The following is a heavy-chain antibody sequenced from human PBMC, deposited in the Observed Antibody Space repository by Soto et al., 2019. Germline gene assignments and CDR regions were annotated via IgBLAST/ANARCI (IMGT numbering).Heavy chain of an antibody. J-gene: IGHJ4*02. CDR3: AKGGPGYCSGGSCYIFDY. CDR2: ISWNSGSI. Sequence: EVQLVESGGGLVQPGRSLRLSCAASGFTFDAYAMHWVRQAPGKGLVWVSGISWNSGSIGYADSVKGGFTISRDNAKNSLYLQMNSLRAEDTALYYCAKGGPGYCSGGSCYIFDYWGQGTLVTVSS. CDR1: GFTFDAYA. D-gene: IGHD2-15*01. V-gene: IGHV3-9*01.